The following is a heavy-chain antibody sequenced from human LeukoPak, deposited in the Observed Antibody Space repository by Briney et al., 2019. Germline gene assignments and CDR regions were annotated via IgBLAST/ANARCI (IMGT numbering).Heavy chain of an antibody. V-gene: IGHV1-69*04. Sequence: ASVKVSCKASGGTFSSYAFSWVRQAPGQGLEWMGRIIPILGIANYAQRFQGRVTITADKSTSTAYMELSSLRSEDTAVYYCARGLGSSWDDAFDIWGQGTTVTVSS. CDR1: GGTFSSYA. J-gene: IGHJ3*02. D-gene: IGHD6-13*01. CDR3: ARGLGSSWDDAFDI. CDR2: IIPILGIA.